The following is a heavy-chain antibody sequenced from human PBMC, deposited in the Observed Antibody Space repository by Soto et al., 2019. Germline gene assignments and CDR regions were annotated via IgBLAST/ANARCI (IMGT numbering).Heavy chain of an antibody. CDR1: GYSFTSYW. V-gene: IGHV5-10-1*01. CDR2: IDPSDSYT. D-gene: IGHD5-12*01. CDR3: ARLAMATRRGYYGMDV. J-gene: IGHJ6*02. Sequence: EVQLVQSGAEVKKPGESLRISCKGSGYSFTSYWISWVRQMPGKGLEWMGRIDPSDSYTNYSPSFQGHVTISADKSIXAAYLQWSSLKASDTAMYYCARLAMATRRGYYGMDVWGQGTTVTVSS.